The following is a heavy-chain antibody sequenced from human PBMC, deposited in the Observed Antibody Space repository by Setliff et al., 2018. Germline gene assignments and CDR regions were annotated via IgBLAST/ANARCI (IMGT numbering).Heavy chain of an antibody. D-gene: IGHD5-18*01. J-gene: IGHJ4*02. CDR2: IYSKGSM. V-gene: IGHV4-61*09. CDR3: ARGDSSGNNYPVLDY. CDR1: GGSINSGPYY. Sequence: PSETLSLTCTVPGGSINSGPYYWTWIRQSAGKGLEWLGQIYSKGSMNYNPSLKSRVTIPADSSKSQFFLRLTSVTAADTAIYYCARGDSSGNNYPVLDYWGQGTRVTVSS.